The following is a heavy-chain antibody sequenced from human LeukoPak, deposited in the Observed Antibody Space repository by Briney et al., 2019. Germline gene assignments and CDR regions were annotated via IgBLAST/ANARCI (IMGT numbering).Heavy chain of an antibody. CDR1: GGSISSSNW. Sequence: SETLSLTCAVSGGSISSSNWWSWVRQPPGKGLEWIGEIYHSGSTNYNPSLKSRVTISVDKSKNQFSLKLSSVTAADTAVYYCARTPIVVVPAATIWFDPWGQGTLVTVSS. J-gene: IGHJ5*02. D-gene: IGHD2-2*01. CDR3: ARTPIVVVPAATIWFDP. V-gene: IGHV4-4*02. CDR2: IYHSGST.